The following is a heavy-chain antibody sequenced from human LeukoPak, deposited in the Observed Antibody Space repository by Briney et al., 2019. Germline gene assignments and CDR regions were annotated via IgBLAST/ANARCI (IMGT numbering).Heavy chain of an antibody. D-gene: IGHD2-15*01. CDR3: ARLETGYCSGGSCPVDY. Sequence: SETLSLTCTVSGGSISGDYWSWIRQPPGKGLEWIAFVYYTGSTDYNPSLKSRVTISVDTSKNQFSLKLSSVTAADTAVYYCARLETGYCSGGSCPVDYWGQGTLVTVSS. J-gene: IGHJ4*02. CDR2: VYYTGST. V-gene: IGHV4-59*12. CDR1: GGSISGDY.